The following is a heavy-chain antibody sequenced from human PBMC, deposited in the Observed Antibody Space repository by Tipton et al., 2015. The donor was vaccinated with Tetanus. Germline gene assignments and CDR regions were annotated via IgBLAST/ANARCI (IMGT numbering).Heavy chain of an antibody. CDR2: ISNSGRT. V-gene: IGHV4-61*08. Sequence: TLSLTCSVSGGSVRSGDYQWNWIRQPPGKGLEWLAYISNSGRTNSNYSLKSRITISQDKSKNQFSLKLTSVTAADTAVYYCVRGRGLGAYSFGFEYWGQGAQVTVSS. CDR1: GGSVRSGDYQ. CDR3: VRGRGLGAYSFGFEY. J-gene: IGHJ4*02. D-gene: IGHD5-18*01.